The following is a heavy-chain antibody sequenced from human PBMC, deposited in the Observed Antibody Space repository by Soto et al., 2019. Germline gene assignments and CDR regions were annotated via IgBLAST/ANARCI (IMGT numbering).Heavy chain of an antibody. D-gene: IGHD1-26*01. CDR3: ARVRGYSGYVDY. CDR2: LNPHPGNT. J-gene: IGHJ4*02. CDR1: GYNFTSYD. Sequence: GAPAKVSCKPSGYNFTSYDITWVRHPTAQGLEWMGWLNPHPGNTGYAQKFQGRVTMTRNTSRSTAYMELSSLRSEDTAVYYCARVRGYSGYVDYWGQGTMVTVSS. V-gene: IGHV1-8*01.